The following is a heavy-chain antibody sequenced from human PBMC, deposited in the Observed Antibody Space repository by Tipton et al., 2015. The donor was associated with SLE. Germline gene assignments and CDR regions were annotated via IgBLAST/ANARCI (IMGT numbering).Heavy chain of an antibody. CDR2: INHSGST. J-gene: IGHJ3*02. CDR1: GGTSRDYF. Sequence: TLSLTCAVYGGTSRDYFWSWIRQPPGKGLEWIGEINHSGSTYYNPSLKSRVTISVDTSKNQFSLKLSSVTAADTAVYYCARDGGVDYGDYNAFDIWGQGTMVTVSS. CDR3: ARDGGVDYGDYNAFDI. D-gene: IGHD4-17*01. V-gene: IGHV4-34*01.